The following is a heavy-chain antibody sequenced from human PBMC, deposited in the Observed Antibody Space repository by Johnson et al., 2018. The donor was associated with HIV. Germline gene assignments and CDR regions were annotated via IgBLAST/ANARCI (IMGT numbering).Heavy chain of an antibody. J-gene: IGHJ3*02. CDR1: GFTFDDYA. CDR3: ARVKQQVVRVGSDAFDI. CDR2: ISGNSGSI. Sequence: LVESGGGLVQPGRSLRLSCAASGFTFDDYAMHWVRQAPGKGLEWVSGISGNSGSIGSATFVKGRFTISRDNSKNTLYLQMGSLRAEDTAVYYCARVKQQVVRVGSDAFDIWGQGTMVTVSS. D-gene: IGHD6-13*01. V-gene: IGHV3-9*01.